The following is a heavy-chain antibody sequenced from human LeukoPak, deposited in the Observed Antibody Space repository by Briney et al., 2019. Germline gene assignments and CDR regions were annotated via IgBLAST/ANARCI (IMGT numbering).Heavy chain of an antibody. Sequence: SQTLSLTRAISGDSVSSNSAAWNWIRQSPSRGLEWLGRTYYRSKWYNDYAVSVKSRITINPDTSKNQFSLQLNSVTPEDTAVYYCARGRSSSTVKIYYYYYGMDVWGQGTTVTVSS. CDR3: ARGRSSSTVKIYYYYYGMDV. J-gene: IGHJ6*02. CDR1: GDSVSSNSAA. D-gene: IGHD4-17*01. CDR2: TYYRSKWYN. V-gene: IGHV6-1*01.